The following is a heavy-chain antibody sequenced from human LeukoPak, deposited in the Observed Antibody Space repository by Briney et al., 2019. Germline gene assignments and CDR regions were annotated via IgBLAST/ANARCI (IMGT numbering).Heavy chain of an antibody. J-gene: IGHJ6*03. D-gene: IGHD1-26*01. CDR1: GFTFSRYS. CDR3: VRAEVGTTLKYYYYYMDV. V-gene: IGHV3-48*01. Sequence: GGSLRLPCAASGFTFSRYSMTWVRQAPGKGLEWISFISSSRSTTYYADSVKGRCTISRDNGKNSMYLQMHSLRAEDTAVYYCVRAEVGTTLKYYYYYMDVWGKGTTVTVSS. CDR2: ISSSRSTT.